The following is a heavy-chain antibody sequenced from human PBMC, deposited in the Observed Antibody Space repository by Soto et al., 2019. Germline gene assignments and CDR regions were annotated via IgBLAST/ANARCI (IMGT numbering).Heavy chain of an antibody. V-gene: IGHV3-7*01. D-gene: IGHD1-7*01. CDR1: GFTFSNYW. Sequence: GGSLRLSWTASGFTFSNYWMSWVRQAPGEGLEWVANMNQDGSERYYVDSVKGRFTISRDNAKNSLYLQVSSLRAEDTAIYYCTRDRSGTMLFWGQGTLVTVSS. CDR3: TRDRSGTMLF. J-gene: IGHJ4*02. CDR2: MNQDGSER.